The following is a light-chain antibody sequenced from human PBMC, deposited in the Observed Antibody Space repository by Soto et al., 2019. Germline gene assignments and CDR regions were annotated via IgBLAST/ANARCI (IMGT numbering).Light chain of an antibody. J-gene: IGKJ1*01. CDR3: KHYDDYPWT. CDR2: DAS. Sequence: DIQMTQSPSTLSASVGDRVTITSAESQTISNYLAWYQQKPGKAPKVLIYDASNLESGVPSRFRGSGSGTEFTLTISSLQADDFATYYCKHYDDYPWTFGKGTKVDIK. CDR1: QTISNY. V-gene: IGKV1-5*01.